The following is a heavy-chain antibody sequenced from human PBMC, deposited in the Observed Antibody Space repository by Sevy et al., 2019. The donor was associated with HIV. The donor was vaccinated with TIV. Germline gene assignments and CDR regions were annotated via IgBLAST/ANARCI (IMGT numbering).Heavy chain of an antibody. CDR1: GYTFTGHH. J-gene: IGHJ4*02. Sequence: ASVKVSCKASGYTFTGHHIHWVRQAPGHGLEWMGWINCQNGATNYGQRFQGRVIMTADTSITTAYLHVTSLRSDDTAIYYCVRHTDFMIDFWGQGTLVTVSS. V-gene: IGHV1-2*02. D-gene: IGHD3-3*01. CDR3: VRHTDFMIDF. CDR2: INCQNGAT.